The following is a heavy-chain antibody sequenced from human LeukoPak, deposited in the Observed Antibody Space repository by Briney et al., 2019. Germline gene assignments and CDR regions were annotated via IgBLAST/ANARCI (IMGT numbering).Heavy chain of an antibody. Sequence: GGSLRLSCAASGFTFKNYAMTWVRQAPGKGLEWVSGISGSGDNTYYADSDSVKGRFTISRDNPKNTLYLQMNSLRAEDTSVYYCARESKGRSKIDYWGQGTLVTVSS. J-gene: IGHJ4*02. CDR1: GFTFKNYA. CDR2: ISGSGDNT. V-gene: IGHV3-23*01. D-gene: IGHD4-17*01. CDR3: ARESKGRSKIDY.